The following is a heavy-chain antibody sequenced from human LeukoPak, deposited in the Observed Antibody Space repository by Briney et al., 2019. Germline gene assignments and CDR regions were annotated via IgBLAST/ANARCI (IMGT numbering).Heavy chain of an antibody. D-gene: IGHD3-9*01. V-gene: IGHV1-18*01. J-gene: IGHJ4*02. CDR3: ARVNRYYDILTGYYPLYYFDY. Sequence: ASVKVSCKASGYTFTSYGISWVRQAPGQGLEWMGWISAYSGNTNYAQKLQGRVTMTTDTSTSTAYMELRSLRSDDTAVYYCARVNRYYDILTGYYPLYYFDYWGQGTLVTVSS. CDR2: ISAYSGNT. CDR1: GYTFTSYG.